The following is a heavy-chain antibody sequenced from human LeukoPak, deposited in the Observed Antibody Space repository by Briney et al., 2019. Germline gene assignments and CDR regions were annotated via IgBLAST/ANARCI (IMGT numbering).Heavy chain of an antibody. D-gene: IGHD5-12*01. J-gene: IGHJ4*02. CDR1: GGSISSYY. CDR2: IYHSGST. V-gene: IGHV4-59*08. CDR3: ASQGYATMFDY. Sequence: SETLSLTCTVPGGSISSYYWSWIRQPPGKGLEWIGSIYHSGSTYYNPSLKSRVTISVDTSKNQFSLKLSSVTAADTAVYYCASQGYATMFDYWGQGTLVTVSS.